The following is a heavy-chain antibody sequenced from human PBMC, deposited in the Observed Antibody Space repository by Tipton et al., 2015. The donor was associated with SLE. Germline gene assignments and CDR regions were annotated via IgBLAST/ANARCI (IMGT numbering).Heavy chain of an antibody. CDR3: ARGISSGWWNY. CDR2: MGHSGGT. J-gene: IGHJ4*02. CDR1: GFSFSDYE. D-gene: IGHD6-19*01. V-gene: IGHV4-34*01. Sequence: LRLSCAGSGFSFSDYEMHWVRQAPGKGLEWIGEMGHSGGTNYNPSLKSRVTISVDTSKNQFSLKLSSVTAADTAVYYCARGISSGWWNYWGQGNLVTVSS.